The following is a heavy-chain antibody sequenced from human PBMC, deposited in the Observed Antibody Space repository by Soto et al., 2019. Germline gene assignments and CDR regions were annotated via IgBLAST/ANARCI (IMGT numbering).Heavy chain of an antibody. V-gene: IGHV1-46*01. Sequence: QVQLVQSGAEVKKPGASVKVSCKASGDTFTDYYIHWVRQAPGQGLEWMGTVNPSGGHTTYAQHFLGRMTMTRDTSTSTLYMELTSLTSEDTAIYYCARGGHVVVVTAALEYWGQGTLVTVSS. J-gene: IGHJ4*02. CDR3: ARGGHVVVVTAALEY. CDR2: VNPSGGHT. D-gene: IGHD2-21*02. CDR1: GDTFTDYY.